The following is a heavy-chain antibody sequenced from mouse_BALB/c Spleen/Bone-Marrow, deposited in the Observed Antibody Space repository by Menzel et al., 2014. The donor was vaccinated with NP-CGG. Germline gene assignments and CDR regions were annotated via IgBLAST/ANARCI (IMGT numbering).Heavy chain of an antibody. CDR3: ARPENYDAMGY. J-gene: IGHJ4*01. V-gene: IGHV1-7*01. CDR2: INPSTGYT. Sequence: QVQLQQSGAELAKPGASVKMSCKASGYTFTSYWMHWVKQRPGQGLEWIGYINPSTGYTEYNQKFKDKATLTADKSSSTAYMQLSSLTSEDSAVYYCARPENYDAMGYWGQGTSVTVSS. CDR1: GYTFTSYW.